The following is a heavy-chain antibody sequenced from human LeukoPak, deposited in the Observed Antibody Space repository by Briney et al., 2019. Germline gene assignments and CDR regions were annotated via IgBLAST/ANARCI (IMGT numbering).Heavy chain of an antibody. CDR2: INQDGSDI. V-gene: IGHV3-7*01. CDR1: GFPFSTYW. J-gene: IGHJ4*02. Sequence: GSLRLSCAAPGFPFSTYWMSWVRQAPGKGLEWVGNINQDGSDINYVDSVKGRFTISRDNAKTSLSMQRNDMRAHDPAVYYCARSPAKVFRALYCGEGTLVTLSS. CDR3: ARSPAKVFRALY. D-gene: IGHD5-18*01.